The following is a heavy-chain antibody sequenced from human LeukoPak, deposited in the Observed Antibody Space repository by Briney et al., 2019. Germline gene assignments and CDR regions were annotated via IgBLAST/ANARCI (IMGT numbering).Heavy chain of an antibody. CDR2: INWNGGST. D-gene: IGHD1-26*01. CDR3: ARRRGSYYRTWFDP. CDR1: GFTFSSYW. V-gene: IGHV3-20*04. J-gene: IGHJ5*02. Sequence: LTGGSLRLSCAASGFTFSSYWMSWVRQAPGKGLEWVSGINWNGGSTGYADSVKGRFTISRDNAKNSLYLQMNSLRAEDTALYYCARRRGSYYRTWFDPWGQGTLVTVSS.